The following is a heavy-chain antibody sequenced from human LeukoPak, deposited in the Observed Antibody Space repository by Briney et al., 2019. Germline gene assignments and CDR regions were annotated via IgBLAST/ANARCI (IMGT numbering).Heavy chain of an antibody. CDR3: AKDPCTTWTRCFTSGFDP. Sequence: GASVKVSCKASGYTFTSYGISWVRQAPGQGLEWMGWINPNSGGTKYAQKFQGRVTMTRDMSTNTVYMELSGLTSDDTAVYYCAKDPCTTWTRCFTSGFDPWGQGTLVTVSS. V-gene: IGHV1-2*02. CDR2: INPNSGGT. J-gene: IGHJ5*02. D-gene: IGHD2-2*01. CDR1: GYTFTSYG.